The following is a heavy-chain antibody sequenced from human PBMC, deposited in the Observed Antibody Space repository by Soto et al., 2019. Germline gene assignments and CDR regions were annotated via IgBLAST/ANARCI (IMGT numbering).Heavy chain of an antibody. Sequence: EVQLVESGGGLVKPGGSLRLSCAASGFTFSSNSMNWVRQAPGKGLEWVSSISSSSSYIYHADSVKGRFTISRDNAKNSLYLQMNSLRAEDTAVYYCARYRTSTLSSGTSFDSWGQGPLVTVSS. CDR2: ISSSSSYI. CDR3: ARYRTSTLSSGTSFDS. D-gene: IGHD6-19*01. CDR1: GFTFSSNS. V-gene: IGHV3-21*01. J-gene: IGHJ4*02.